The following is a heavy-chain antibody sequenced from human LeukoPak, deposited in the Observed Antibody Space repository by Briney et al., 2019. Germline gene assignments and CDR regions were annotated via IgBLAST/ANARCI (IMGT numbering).Heavy chain of an antibody. CDR2: IYYSGST. D-gene: IGHD4-17*01. Sequence: PSETLSLTCTVSGGSISSYYWSWIRQPPGKGLEWIGYIYYSGSTNYNPSLKSRVTISVDTSKNQFSLKLSSVTAADTAVYYCARDGETTDAFDIWGQGTMVTVSS. CDR3: ARDGETTDAFDI. CDR1: GGSISSYY. J-gene: IGHJ3*02. V-gene: IGHV4-59*01.